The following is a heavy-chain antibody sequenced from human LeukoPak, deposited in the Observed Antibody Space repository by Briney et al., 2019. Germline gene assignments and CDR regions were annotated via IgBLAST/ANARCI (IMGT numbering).Heavy chain of an antibody. V-gene: IGHV3-7*05. CDR3: ARARDYGSGKAIAFDI. J-gene: IGHJ3*02. CDR2: IKRDGSEK. CDR1: GFTFSSYW. D-gene: IGHD3-10*01. Sequence: GGSLRLSCAASGFTFSSYWMSWVRQAPGKGLEWVANIKRDGSEKYYVDSVKGRFTISRDNAENSLYLQMNSLRAEDTAVYYCARARDYGSGKAIAFDIWGQGTMVTVSS.